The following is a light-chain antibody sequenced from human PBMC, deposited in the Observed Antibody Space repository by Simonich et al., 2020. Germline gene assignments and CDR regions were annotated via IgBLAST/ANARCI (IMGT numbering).Light chain of an antibody. CDR1: SSDVGGYNY. Sequence: QSALTQPPSASGSPGQSVTISFTGTSSDVGGYNYVSWYQQHPGKAPQLMIYEVSNRPSGVPDRFSGSKSGNTASLTVAGLQAEDEADYYCSSYAGSNNLRVFGGGTKLTVL. J-gene: IGLJ3*02. CDR3: SSYAGSNNLRV. CDR2: EVS. V-gene: IGLV2-8*01.